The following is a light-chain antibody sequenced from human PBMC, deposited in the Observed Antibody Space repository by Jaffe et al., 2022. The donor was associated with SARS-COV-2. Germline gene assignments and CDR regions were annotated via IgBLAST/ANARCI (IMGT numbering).Light chain of an antibody. J-gene: IGKJ4*01. CDR3: QQYVRSPPLT. V-gene: IGKV3-20*01. CDR2: GAS. Sequence: EIVLTQSPGTLSLSPGERATLSCRASQSVSSSYLAWYQQKPGQAPRLLIYGASSRATGIPDRFSGSGSGTDFTLTISRLEPEDFAVYYCQQYVRSPPLTFGGGTKVEIK. CDR1: QSVSSSY.